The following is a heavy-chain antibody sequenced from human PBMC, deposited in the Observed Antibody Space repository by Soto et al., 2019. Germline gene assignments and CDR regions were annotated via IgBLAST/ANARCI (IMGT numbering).Heavy chain of an antibody. Sequence: SVKVSCKASGGTFNKYAIDWVRRAPGQGLEWMGGIIPLFGTANYAQKFQGRVTITADEATSTAYMELSSLRSEDTAVYYCARQFDYDTSGYYYAYWGQGTLVTVSS. CDR2: IIPLFGTA. J-gene: IGHJ4*02. CDR1: GGTFNKYA. D-gene: IGHD3-22*01. CDR3: ARQFDYDTSGYYYAY. V-gene: IGHV1-69*13.